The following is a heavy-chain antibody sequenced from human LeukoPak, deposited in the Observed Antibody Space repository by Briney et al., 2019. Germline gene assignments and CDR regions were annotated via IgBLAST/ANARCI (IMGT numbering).Heavy chain of an antibody. D-gene: IGHD2-2*01. Sequence: ASVKVSCKASGYTFTSYGISWVRQAPGQGLEWMGWISAYNGNTNYAQKPQGRVTMTTDTSTSTAYMELRSLRSDDTAVYYCARVDIVVVPAAQGPVYYFDYWGQGTLVTVSS. CDR1: GYTFTSYG. V-gene: IGHV1-18*01. CDR2: ISAYNGNT. CDR3: ARVDIVVVPAAQGPVYYFDY. J-gene: IGHJ4*02.